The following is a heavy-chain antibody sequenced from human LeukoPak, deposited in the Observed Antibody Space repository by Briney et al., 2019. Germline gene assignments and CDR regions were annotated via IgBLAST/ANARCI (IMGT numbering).Heavy chain of an antibody. D-gene: IGHD6-13*01. CDR2: IYHSGST. V-gene: IGHV4-30-2*01. Sequence: SETLSLTCTVSGGSISSGGYYWSWIRQPPGKGLEWIGYIYHSGSTYYNPSLKSRVTISVDRSKNQFSLKLSSVTAADTAVYYCARDNIAAAGTDYWGQGTLVTVCS. J-gene: IGHJ4*02. CDR3: ARDNIAAAGTDY. CDR1: GGSISSGGYY.